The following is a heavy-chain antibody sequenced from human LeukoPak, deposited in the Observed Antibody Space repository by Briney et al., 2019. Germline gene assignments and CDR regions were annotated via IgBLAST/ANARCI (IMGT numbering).Heavy chain of an antibody. V-gene: IGHV4-34*01. Sequence: PSETLSLTCAVYGGSFSGYYWSWIRQPPGKGLEWVGEINHSGSTNYNPSLKSRVTISVDTSKNQFSLKLSSVTAADTAVYYCARHKQGSWQLGIAVAGSRSTFDYWGQGTLVTVSS. D-gene: IGHD6-19*01. CDR3: ARHKQGSWQLGIAVAGSRSTFDY. CDR2: INHSGST. J-gene: IGHJ4*02. CDR1: GGSFSGYY.